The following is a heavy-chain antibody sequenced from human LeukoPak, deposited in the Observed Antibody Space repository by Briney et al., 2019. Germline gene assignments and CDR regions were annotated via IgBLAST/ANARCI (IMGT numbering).Heavy chain of an antibody. J-gene: IGHJ5*02. CDR2: INPNNGVT. CDR1: GYTFINYY. CDR3: ARGHDNWFDP. Sequence: ASVKVSCKASGYTFINYYIHWVRQAPGRGLEWMGRINPNNGVTTYAQKFQDRVTMTRDTSISTAYMELSRLTSDDSAVYYCARGHDNWFDPWGQGTLVIVSS. V-gene: IGHV1-2*06.